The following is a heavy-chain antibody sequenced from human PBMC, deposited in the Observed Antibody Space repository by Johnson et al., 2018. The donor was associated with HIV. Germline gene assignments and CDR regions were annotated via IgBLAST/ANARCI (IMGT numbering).Heavy chain of an antibody. CDR2: INWNGGST. CDR1: GFTFNSYA. V-gene: IGHV3-20*04. D-gene: IGHD1-26*01. CDR3: ARDSVGARGAFDI. J-gene: IGHJ3*02. Sequence: EVQLVESGGDLVQPGGSLRLSCAASGFTFNSYAMHWVRQAPGKGLEWVSGINWNGGSTGYADSVKGRFTISRDNAKNSLYLQMNSLRAEDTALYYCARDSVGARGAFDIWGQGTMVTVSS.